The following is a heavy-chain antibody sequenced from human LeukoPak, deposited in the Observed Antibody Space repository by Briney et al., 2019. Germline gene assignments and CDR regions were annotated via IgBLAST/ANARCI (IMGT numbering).Heavy chain of an antibody. CDR3: ARFTDYDFWSGHVFDY. Sequence: GESLKISCKGSGYSFTSYWIGWVGQMPGKGLEWMGIIYPGDSDTRYSPSFQGQVTISADKSISTAYLQWSSLKASDTAMYYCARFTDYDFWSGHVFDYWGQGTLVTVSS. J-gene: IGHJ4*02. D-gene: IGHD3-3*01. CDR2: IYPGDSDT. CDR1: GYSFTSYW. V-gene: IGHV5-51*01.